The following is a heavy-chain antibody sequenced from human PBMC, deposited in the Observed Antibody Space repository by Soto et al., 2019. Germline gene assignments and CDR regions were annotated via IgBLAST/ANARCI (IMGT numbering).Heavy chain of an antibody. CDR2: IIPIFGTA. V-gene: IGHV1-69*13. CDR3: AREGQSYYYGWGSYLPRW. D-gene: IGHD3-10*01. Sequence: SVKVSCKASGCTFSSYSMSWVRQAPGQGLEWMGGIIPIFGTANYAQKFQGRVTITADESTSTVYMELSSLRSEDTAVYYCAREGQSYYYGWGSYLPRWWGQGTLVTVSS. J-gene: IGHJ4*02. CDR1: GCTFSSYS.